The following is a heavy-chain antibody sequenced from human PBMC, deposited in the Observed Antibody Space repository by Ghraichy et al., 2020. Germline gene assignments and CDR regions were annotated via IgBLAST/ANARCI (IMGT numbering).Heavy chain of an antibody. CDR2: IYYSGST. Sequence: SETLSLTCTVSGGSISSSSYYWGWIRQPPGKGLEWIGSIYYSGSTYYNPSLKSRVTISVDTSKNQFSLKLSSVTAADTAVYYCARHSLAARPDYYGMDVWGQGTTVTVSS. V-gene: IGHV4-39*01. J-gene: IGHJ6*02. D-gene: IGHD6-6*01. CDR3: ARHSLAARPDYYGMDV. CDR1: GGSISSSSYY.